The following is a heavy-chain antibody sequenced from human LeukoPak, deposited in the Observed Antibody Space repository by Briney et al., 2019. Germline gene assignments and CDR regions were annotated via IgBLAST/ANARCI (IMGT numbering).Heavy chain of an antibody. CDR1: GGSISSRGYY. CDR2: IYYSGST. D-gene: IGHD3-10*01. Sequence: SETLSLTCTVSGGSISSRGYYWSWIRQPPGKGLEWIGSIYYSGSTYYNPSLKSRVTISVDTSKNQFSLKLSSVTAADTAVYYCARRLWFGELSPYYFDYWGQGTLVTVSS. CDR3: ARRLWFGELSPYYFDY. V-gene: IGHV4-39*01. J-gene: IGHJ4*02.